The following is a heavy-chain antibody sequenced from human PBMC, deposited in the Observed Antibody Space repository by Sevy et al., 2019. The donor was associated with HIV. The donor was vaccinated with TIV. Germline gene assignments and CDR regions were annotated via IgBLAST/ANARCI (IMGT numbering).Heavy chain of an antibody. CDR2: IIPIFATT. J-gene: IGHJ3*01. Sequence: ASVKVSCKASGGTFRSFAISWVRQAPGQGLEWMGGIIPIFATTNYTQKLQGRVTITADESTSTAYMELRSLRSEDTAVYYCAKEAIYDNSGDYTGDDGFDVWGQGTMVTVSS. V-gene: IGHV1-69*13. D-gene: IGHD3-22*01. CDR1: GGTFRSFA. CDR3: AKEAIYDNSGDYTGDDGFDV.